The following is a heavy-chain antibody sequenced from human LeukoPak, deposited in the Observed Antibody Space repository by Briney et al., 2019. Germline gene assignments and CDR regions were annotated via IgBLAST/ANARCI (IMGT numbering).Heavy chain of an antibody. J-gene: IGHJ4*02. CDR2: INPNSGGT. CDR3: ARGYCTSTTCYYFDF. CDR1: GYTFTAYY. V-gene: IGHV1-2*02. Sequence: ASVKVSCKASGYTFTAYYMHWVRQAPGQGIEWMGWINPNSGGTNYAPKFQGRVTMTRATSISTAYMELSRLRSDDTAVYYCARGYCTSTTCYYFDFWGQGTLVTVSS. D-gene: IGHD2-2*01.